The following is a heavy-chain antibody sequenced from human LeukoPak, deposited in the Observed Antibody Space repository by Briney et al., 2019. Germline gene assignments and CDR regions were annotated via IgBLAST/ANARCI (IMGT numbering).Heavy chain of an antibody. CDR2: IYPGDSDT. Sequence: RGESLKISCKDSGYSFTSNWIGWVRQMPGKGLEWMGIIYPGDSDTKYSPSFQGQVTISVDKSISTTYLQWSSLKASDTAIYYCARQYYDVLTGFYIHFDYWGQGTLVTVSS. CDR1: GYSFTSNW. CDR3: ARQYYDVLTGFYIHFDY. D-gene: IGHD3-9*01. V-gene: IGHV5-51*01. J-gene: IGHJ4*02.